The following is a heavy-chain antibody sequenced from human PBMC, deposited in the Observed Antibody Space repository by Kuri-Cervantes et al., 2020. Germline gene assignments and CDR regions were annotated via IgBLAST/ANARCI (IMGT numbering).Heavy chain of an antibody. CDR2: INWNGGST. D-gene: IGHD4-17*01. Sequence: GESLKIPCAASGFTFSSYSMNWGRQAPGKGLEWVSGINWNGGSTGYADSVKGRFTISRDNAKNSLYLQMDSLRPEDTAFYYCARYDDYDTGHEDYWGQGTLVTVSS. CDR1: GFTFSSYS. CDR3: ARYDDYDTGHEDY. J-gene: IGHJ4*02. V-gene: IGHV3-20*04.